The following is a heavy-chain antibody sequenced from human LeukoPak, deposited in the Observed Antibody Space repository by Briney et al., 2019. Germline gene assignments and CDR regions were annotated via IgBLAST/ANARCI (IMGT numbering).Heavy chain of an antibody. CDR3: ARTGDSSGWYAWFDP. CDR2: INPSGGST. CDR1: GYTFTSYH. V-gene: IGHV1-46*01. J-gene: IGHJ5*02. Sequence: ASVKVSCKASGYTFTSYHMHWVRQAPGQGLEWMGIINPSGGSTSYAQKLQGRVTMTRDTSTSTVYMELSSLRSEDTAVYYCARTGDSSGWYAWFDPWGQGTLVTVSS. D-gene: IGHD6-19*01.